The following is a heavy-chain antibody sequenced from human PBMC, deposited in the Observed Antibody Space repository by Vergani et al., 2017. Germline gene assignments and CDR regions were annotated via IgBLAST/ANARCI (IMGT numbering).Heavy chain of an antibody. V-gene: IGHV3-23*01. J-gene: IGHJ4*02. D-gene: IGHD3-22*01. CDR3: ARDHSRITMIVVVTSPDY. CDR2: ISGSGGST. Sequence: EVQLLESGGGLVQPGGSLRLSCAASGFTFSSYAMSWVRQAPGKGLEWVSAISGSGGSTYYADSVKGRFTISRDNSKNTLYLQMNSLRAEDTAVYYCARDHSRITMIVVVTSPDYWGQGTLVTVSS. CDR1: GFTFSSYA.